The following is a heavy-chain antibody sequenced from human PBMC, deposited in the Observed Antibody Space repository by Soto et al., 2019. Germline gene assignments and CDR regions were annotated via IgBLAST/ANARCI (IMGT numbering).Heavy chain of an antibody. CDR1: GGLFSSFA. V-gene: IGHV1-69*01. CDR2: IIPVFGTT. CDR3: ARGGGPYVWFNEF. Sequence: QGQLVQSGPEVKKPGSSVKVSCKDSGGLFSSFAISWVRQAPGQGLEWLGGIIPVFGTTNYAEKFQGRVTITADESTNTAYMGLTSLKSGDTAMYYCARGGGPYVWFNEFWGQGTLVTVSS. D-gene: IGHD3-10*01. J-gene: IGHJ4*02.